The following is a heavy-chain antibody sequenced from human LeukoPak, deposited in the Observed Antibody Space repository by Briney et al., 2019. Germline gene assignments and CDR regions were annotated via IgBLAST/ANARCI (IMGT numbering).Heavy chain of an antibody. CDR1: GFTFDDYA. Sequence: GGSLRLSCAASGFTFDDYAMHWVRQAPGKGLEWVSAISGSGGSTYYADSVKGRFTISRDNSKNTLYLQMNSLRAEDTAVYYCAKSEYQLLSQGYWGQGTLVTVSS. V-gene: IGHV3-23*01. CDR2: ISGSGGST. CDR3: AKSEYQLLSQGY. J-gene: IGHJ4*02. D-gene: IGHD2-2*01.